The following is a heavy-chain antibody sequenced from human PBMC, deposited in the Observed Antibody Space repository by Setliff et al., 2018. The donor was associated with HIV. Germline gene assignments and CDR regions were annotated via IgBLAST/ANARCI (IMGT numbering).Heavy chain of an antibody. CDR3: ARDPNWGFDY. J-gene: IGHJ4*02. D-gene: IGHD7-27*01. Sequence: PGGSLRLSCAASGFTFDYYGMSWVRQAPGKGLEWVSGINWNGGSTGYADSVKGRFTISRDNAKNSLFLQMNSLRAEDTALYYCARDPNWGFDYWGQGTLVTVSS. CDR1: GFTFDYYG. CDR2: INWNGGST. V-gene: IGHV3-20*04.